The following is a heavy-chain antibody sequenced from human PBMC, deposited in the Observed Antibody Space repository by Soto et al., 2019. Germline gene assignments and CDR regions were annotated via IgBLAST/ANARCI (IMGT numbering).Heavy chain of an antibody. CDR1: GGTFSSYT. CDR2: IIPILGIA. CDR3: ASIGSSSR. Sequence: QVQLVQSGAEVKKPGSSVKVSCKASGGTFSSYTISWVRQAPGQGLEWMGRIIPILGIANYAQKFQGRVTITADKPTSTAYMELSSLRSEDTAVYYCASIGSSSRWGQGTMVTVSS. D-gene: IGHD6-13*01. J-gene: IGHJ3*01. V-gene: IGHV1-69*02.